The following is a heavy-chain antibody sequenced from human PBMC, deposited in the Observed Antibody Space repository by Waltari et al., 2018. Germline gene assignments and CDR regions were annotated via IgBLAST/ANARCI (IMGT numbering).Heavy chain of an antibody. CDR2: IWYDGSNK. J-gene: IGHJ5*02. CDR3: ARESIAARGANWFDP. V-gene: IGHV3-33*01. CDR1: GFTFSSYG. D-gene: IGHD6-6*01. Sequence: GFTFSSYGMHWVRQAPGKGLEWVAVIWYDGSNKYYADSVKGRFTISRDNSKNTLYLQMNSLRAEDTAVYYCARESIAARGANWFDPWGQGTLVTVSS.